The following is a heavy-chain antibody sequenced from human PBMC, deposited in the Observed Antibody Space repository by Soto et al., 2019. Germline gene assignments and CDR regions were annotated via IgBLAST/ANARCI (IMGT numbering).Heavy chain of an antibody. CDR1: GFTFGSYW. CDR3: ARAQLWFGVTWFDP. D-gene: IGHD3-10*01. Sequence: GESLKISCAASGFTFGSYWMSWVRQAPGKGLEWVANIKQDGSEKYYVDSVKGRFTISRDNAKNSLYLQMNSLRVEDTAVYYCARAQLWFGVTWFDPWGQGTLVTVSS. CDR2: IKQDGSEK. V-gene: IGHV3-7*01. J-gene: IGHJ5*02.